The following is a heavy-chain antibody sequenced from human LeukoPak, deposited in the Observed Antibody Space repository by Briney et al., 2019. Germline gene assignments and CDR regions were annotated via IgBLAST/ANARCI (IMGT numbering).Heavy chain of an antibody. V-gene: IGHV3-11*04. CDR1: GLTFSDYY. D-gene: IGHD3-22*01. CDR2: ISSSGSTI. CDR3: ARVSWGYYDSSGYYYLDY. Sequence: GGSLRLSCAASGLTFSDYYMSWIRQAPGKGLEWVSYISSSGSTIYYADSVKGRFTISRDNAKNSLYLQMNSLRAEDTAVYYCARVSWGYYDSSGYYYLDYWGQGTLVTVSS. J-gene: IGHJ4*02.